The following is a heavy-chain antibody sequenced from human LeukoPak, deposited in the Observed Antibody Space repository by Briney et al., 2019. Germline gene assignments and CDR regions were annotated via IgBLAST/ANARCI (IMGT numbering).Heavy chain of an antibody. CDR1: GFTFSKYA. V-gene: IGHV3-23*01. D-gene: IGHD2-15*01. Sequence: GGSLRLSCAASGFTFSKYAMSWLRQAPGKGLEWVSAISGSGGSTYYADSVKGRFTISRDNSKNTVYLQMNSLRVEDTAVYYCAKINCTGGSCAHSKYYFDFWGQGTLVTVSS. J-gene: IGHJ4*02. CDR2: ISGSGGST. CDR3: AKINCTGGSCAHSKYYFDF.